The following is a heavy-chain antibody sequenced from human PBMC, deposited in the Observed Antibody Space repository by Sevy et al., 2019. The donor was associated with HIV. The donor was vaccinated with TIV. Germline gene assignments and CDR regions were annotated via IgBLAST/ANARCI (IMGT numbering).Heavy chain of an antibody. CDR3: ARDHAGSVEFYFDH. V-gene: IGHV1-3*01. CDR2: TAPDTGDT. CDR1: GYTFNRHG. J-gene: IGHJ4*02. Sequence: ASVKVSCKASGYTFNRHGLHWVRQAPAQGLEWMGWTAPDTGDTRYSQKFQGRLTITTDTSASTLYMELSSLTSEDTAVYYCARDHAGSVEFYFDHWGQGTLVTVSS.